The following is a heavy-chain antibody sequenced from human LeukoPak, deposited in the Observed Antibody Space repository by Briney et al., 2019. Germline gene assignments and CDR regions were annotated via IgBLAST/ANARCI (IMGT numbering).Heavy chain of an antibody. V-gene: IGHV3-64*01. Sequence: GGSLRLSCAASGFTFSSYSMHWVRQAPGKGLEYVSAISSKGGSTYYANSVKGRFTISRDNSKNTLYLQMGSLRADDMAVYYCARTVVADSNWFDPWGQGTLVTVSS. J-gene: IGHJ5*02. D-gene: IGHD2-15*01. CDR1: GFTFSSYS. CDR3: ARTVVADSNWFDP. CDR2: ISSKGGST.